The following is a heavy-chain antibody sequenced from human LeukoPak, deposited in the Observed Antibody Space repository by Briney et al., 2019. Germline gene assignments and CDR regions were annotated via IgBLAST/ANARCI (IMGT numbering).Heavy chain of an antibody. D-gene: IGHD3/OR15-3a*01. Sequence: PGGSLRLSCAASGFTFIRCAMHWVRQVPGKGLEWVAISYDGGSKYYSDSVKGRFTISRDNSKNTLYLQMNSLRAEDTAVYYCAKELGLARDAFDIWGQGTMVTVSS. CDR1: GFTFIRCA. CDR3: AKELGLARDAFDI. J-gene: IGHJ3*02. CDR2: SYDGGSK. V-gene: IGHV3-30*04.